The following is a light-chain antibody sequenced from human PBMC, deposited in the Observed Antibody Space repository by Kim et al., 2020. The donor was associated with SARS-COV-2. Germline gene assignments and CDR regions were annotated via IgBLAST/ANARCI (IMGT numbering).Light chain of an antibody. CDR3: QQYGSSPPYT. CDR1: QSVSSSY. CDR2: GAS. Sequence: GERATLSCRASQSVSSSYLAWYQQKPGQAPRLLIYGASSRATGIPDRFSGSGSGTDFTLTISRLEPEDFAVYYCQQYGSSPPYTFGQGTKLEI. V-gene: IGKV3-20*01. J-gene: IGKJ2*01.